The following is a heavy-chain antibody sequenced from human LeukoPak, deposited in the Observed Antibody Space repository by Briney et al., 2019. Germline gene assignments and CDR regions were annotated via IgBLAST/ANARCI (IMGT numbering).Heavy chain of an antibody. D-gene: IGHD3-22*01. V-gene: IGHV4-34*01. CDR3: AGCNSRGGYYDYYGIDV. CDR2: INHSGSS. J-gene: IGHJ6*02. Sequence: SETLSLTRAVYGGSFSGDYWSWIRPPPGKGGEWVGEINHSGSSNYNPSHNSRVPISVVTSNIHLSMKLSSVTAADTAVYYSAGCNSRGGYYDYYGIDVWGQGTTVTVSS. CDR1: GGSFSGDY.